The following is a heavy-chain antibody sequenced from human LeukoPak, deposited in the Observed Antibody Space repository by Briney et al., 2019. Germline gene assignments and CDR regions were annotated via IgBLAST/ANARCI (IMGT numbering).Heavy chain of an antibody. J-gene: IGHJ4*02. CDR2: ISGGGGST. V-gene: IGHV3-23*01. Sequence: GGSLRLSCAASGFTFSSYAMSWVRQAPGKGLEWVSAISGGGGSTYYADSVKGRFTISRDNAKNSLYLQMNSLRAEDTAVYYCARASSGWYLFDYWGQGTLVTVSS. CDR1: GFTFSSYA. CDR3: ARASSGWYLFDY. D-gene: IGHD6-19*01.